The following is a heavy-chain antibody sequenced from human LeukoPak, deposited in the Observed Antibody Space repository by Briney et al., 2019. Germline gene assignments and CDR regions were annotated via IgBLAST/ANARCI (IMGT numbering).Heavy chain of an antibody. Sequence: PGGSLRLSCTAFGFTFGDHAMSWVRQAPGKGLEWVSGINWNGGSTGYADSVKGRFTISRDNAKNSLYLQMNSLRAEDTALYHCARDFGYDSSGYYYPGSDYWGQGTLVTVSS. CDR2: INWNGGST. CDR1: GFTFGDHA. V-gene: IGHV3-20*01. CDR3: ARDFGYDSSGYYYPGSDY. D-gene: IGHD3-22*01. J-gene: IGHJ4*02.